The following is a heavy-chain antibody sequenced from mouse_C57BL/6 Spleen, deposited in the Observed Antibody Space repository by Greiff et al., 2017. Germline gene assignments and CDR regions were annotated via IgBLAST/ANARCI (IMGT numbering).Heavy chain of an antibody. CDR3: ARGDYGYGAWFAY. D-gene: IGHD2-2*01. Sequence: EVQRVESGGGLVKPGGSLKLSCAASGFTFSSYAMSWVRQTPEKRLEWVATISDGGSYTYYPDNVKGRFTISRDNAKNNLYLQMGHLKSEDTAMYYCARGDYGYGAWFAYWGQGTLVTVSA. V-gene: IGHV5-4*01. CDR1: GFTFSSYA. CDR2: ISDGGSYT. J-gene: IGHJ3*01.